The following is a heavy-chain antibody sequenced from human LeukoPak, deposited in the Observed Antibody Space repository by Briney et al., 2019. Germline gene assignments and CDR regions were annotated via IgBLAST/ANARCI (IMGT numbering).Heavy chain of an antibody. Sequence: PSETLSLTCTVSGGSITSNHYYWGWIRQPPGKGLEWIGSISYGGSTHYNPSLKSRVTMSVDTSRNQFSLKLSSVTAADTAVYYCASQLDCSSTSCYDYYYYYMDVWGKGTTVTVSS. CDR2: ISYGGST. D-gene: IGHD2-2*01. V-gene: IGHV4-39*07. J-gene: IGHJ6*03. CDR1: GGSITSNHYY. CDR3: ASQLDCSSTSCYDYYYYYMDV.